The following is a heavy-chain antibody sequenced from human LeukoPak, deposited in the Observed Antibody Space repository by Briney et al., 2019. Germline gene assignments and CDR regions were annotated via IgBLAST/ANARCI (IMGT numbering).Heavy chain of an antibody. CDR1: GFTFSSYS. Sequence: GGSLRLSCAASGFTFSSYSMNWVRQAPGKGLEWVSSISSSSSYIYYADSVKGRFTISRDNAKNSLYLQMNSLRAEDTAVYYCATSIAARRRYYYYYYMDVWGKGTTVTVSS. CDR2: ISSSSSYI. D-gene: IGHD6-6*01. CDR3: ATSIAARRRYYYYYYMDV. V-gene: IGHV3-21*04. J-gene: IGHJ6*03.